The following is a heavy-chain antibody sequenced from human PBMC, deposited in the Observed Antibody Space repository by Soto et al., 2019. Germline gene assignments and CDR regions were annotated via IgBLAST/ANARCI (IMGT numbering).Heavy chain of an antibody. CDR3: GRGVYCSSTSCYWGMDV. V-gene: IGHV4-34*01. D-gene: IGHD2-2*01. CDR2: INHSGST. CDR1: GGSFSGYY. J-gene: IGHJ6*02. Sequence: QVQLQQWGAGLLKPSETLSLTCAVYGGSFSGYYWSWIRQPPGKGLEWIGEINHSGSTNYNPSLKRRVTISVDTSKNQFSLKLSSVTAADTAVYYCGRGVYCSSTSCYWGMDVWGQGTTVTVSS.